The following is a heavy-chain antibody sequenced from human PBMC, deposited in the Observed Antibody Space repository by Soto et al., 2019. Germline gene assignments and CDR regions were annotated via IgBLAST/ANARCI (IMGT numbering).Heavy chain of an antibody. Sequence: SETLSLTCTVSGGSISSYYWSWIRQPPGKGLEWIGYIYYSGSTNYNPSLKSRVTISVDTSKNQFSLKLSSVTAADTAVYYCARATISTSFNWFDPWGQGTLVTVS. CDR1: GGSISSYY. CDR3: ARATISTSFNWFDP. CDR2: IYYSGST. J-gene: IGHJ5*02. V-gene: IGHV4-59*12. D-gene: IGHD2-2*01.